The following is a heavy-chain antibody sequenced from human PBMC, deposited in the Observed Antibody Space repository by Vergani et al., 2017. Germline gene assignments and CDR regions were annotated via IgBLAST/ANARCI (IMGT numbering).Heavy chain of an antibody. V-gene: IGHV1-69-2*01. CDR3: ATPQTVTTGGMEV. CDR1: GYTFTDHY. Sequence: EVQLVQSGAEVKKPGATMKIPCKVSGYTFTDHYMHWVKQAPGKGLEWMGLVGPEDGETIYAEKFKGRVTIAADTSTDTAHLELSSLRSEDTAVYYCATPQTVTTGGMEVWGQGTTVIVSS. CDR2: VGPEDGET. D-gene: IGHD4-17*01. J-gene: IGHJ6*02.